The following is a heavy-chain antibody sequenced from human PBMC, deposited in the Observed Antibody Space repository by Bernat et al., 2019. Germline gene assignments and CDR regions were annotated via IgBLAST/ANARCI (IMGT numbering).Heavy chain of an antibody. V-gene: IGHV3-48*03. D-gene: IGHD3-3*01. Sequence: EVQLVESGGGLVQPGGSLGLSCAASGFTFSSYEMNWVRQAPGKGLEWVSYISSSGSTIYYADSVKGRFTISRDNAKNSLYLQMNSLRAEDTAVYYCARQPYYDFWSGWERYYYYYYGMDVWGQGTTVTVSS. CDR1: GFTFSSYE. CDR3: ARQPYYDFWSGWERYYYYYYGMDV. J-gene: IGHJ6*02. CDR2: ISSSGSTI.